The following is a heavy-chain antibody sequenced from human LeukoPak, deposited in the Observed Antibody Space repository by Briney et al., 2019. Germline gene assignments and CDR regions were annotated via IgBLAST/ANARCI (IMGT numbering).Heavy chain of an antibody. CDR1: GGSISSYY. CDR3: ARDGEFSYYDSSGYYPRVYYYYYMDV. D-gene: IGHD3-22*01. CDR2: IYYSGST. J-gene: IGHJ6*03. V-gene: IGHV4-59*01. Sequence: SETLSLTCTVSGGSISSYYWSWIRQPPGKGLEWIGYIYYSGSTNYNPSLKSRVTISVDTSKNQFSLKLSSVTAADTAVYYCARDGEFSYYDSSGYYPRVYYYYYMDVWGKGTTVTISS.